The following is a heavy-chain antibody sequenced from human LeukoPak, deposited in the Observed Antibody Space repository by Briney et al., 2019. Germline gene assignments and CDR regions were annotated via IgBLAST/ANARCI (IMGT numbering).Heavy chain of an antibody. D-gene: IGHD3-10*01. CDR1: GLTFSSYW. Sequence: GGSLRLSCAASGLTFSSYWMSWVRQAPGKGLEWVANIKQDGSEKYYVDSVKGRFTISRDNAKNSLYLQMHSLRAEDTAVYYCAREGAYGSGSYSDYFDYWGQGTLVTVSS. V-gene: IGHV3-7*01. J-gene: IGHJ4*02. CDR2: IKQDGSEK. CDR3: AREGAYGSGSYSDYFDY.